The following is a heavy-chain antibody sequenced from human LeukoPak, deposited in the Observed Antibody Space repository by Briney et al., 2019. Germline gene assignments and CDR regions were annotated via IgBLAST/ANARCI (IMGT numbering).Heavy chain of an antibody. CDR1: GFTFGRYC. D-gene: IGHD2-8*01. V-gene: IGHV3-7*01. Sequence: PGGSLRLSCAGSGFTFGRYCMSWVRQAPGKGLEWVASINQGGSRLHYLDSVTGRFIISRDDAQNSLFLQMTRLRADDTAVYYCARLKDDVTKLDYWGQGTLVSVSS. J-gene: IGHJ4*02. CDR3: ARLKDDVTKLDY. CDR2: INQGGSRL.